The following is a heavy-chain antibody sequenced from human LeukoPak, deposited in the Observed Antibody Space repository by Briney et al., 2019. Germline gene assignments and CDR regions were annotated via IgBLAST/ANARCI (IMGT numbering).Heavy chain of an antibody. Sequence: SETLSLTCAVSGASISSSNYYWGWVRQSPGKGLEWIGNIYSSGNTYYNASLKSRVTMYIDTSKNQFFLKLSSVTAADTAMYYCARGGVTIDAFDIWGQGTMVTVSS. V-gene: IGHV4-39*01. CDR3: ARGGVTIDAFDI. CDR2: IYSSGNT. J-gene: IGHJ3*02. CDR1: GASISSSNYY. D-gene: IGHD4-11*01.